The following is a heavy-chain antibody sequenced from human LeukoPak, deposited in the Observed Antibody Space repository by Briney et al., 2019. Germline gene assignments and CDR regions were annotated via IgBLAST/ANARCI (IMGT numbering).Heavy chain of an antibody. V-gene: IGHV4-30-4*01. CDR3: ARSYIVVVTAIESYYFDY. Sequence: SQTLSLTCTVSGGSISSGDYYWSWIRQPPGKGLEWIGYIYYSGSTYYNMSLKSRATISLDTSKKQFSLRLSSVTAADTAVYYCARSYIVVVTAIESYYFDYWGQGTLVTVSS. J-gene: IGHJ4*02. CDR2: IYYSGST. CDR1: GGSISSGDYY. D-gene: IGHD2-21*02.